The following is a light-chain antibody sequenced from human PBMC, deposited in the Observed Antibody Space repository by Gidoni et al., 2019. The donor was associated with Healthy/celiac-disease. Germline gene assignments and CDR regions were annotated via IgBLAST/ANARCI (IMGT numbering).Light chain of an antibody. V-gene: IGKV3-11*01. Sequence: EIVLTQSPATLSLSPGERATLSCRASQSVSRYLAWYQQKPGQAPRLLIYDASNSATGIPARFSGSGSGTDFTLTISSLEPEDFAVYYCQQRSNWPPMVTFXPXTKVXIK. CDR2: DAS. J-gene: IGKJ3*01. CDR3: QQRSNWPPMVT. CDR1: QSVSRY.